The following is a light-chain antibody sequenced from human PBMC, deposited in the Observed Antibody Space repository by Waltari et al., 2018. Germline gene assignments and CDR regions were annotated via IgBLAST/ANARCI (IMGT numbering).Light chain of an antibody. CDR3: AAWDDSLSGVV. J-gene: IGLJ2*01. V-gene: IGLV1-47*01. Sequence: QSVLTQPPSASGTPGQRVTISCSGSSPNIGSNYVYLYQQLPGTTPKLLIYRNKQRPSGVPDRFSGSKSGTSASLAISGLRSEDEADYYCAAWDDSLSGVVFGGGTKLTVL. CDR2: RNK. CDR1: SPNIGSNY.